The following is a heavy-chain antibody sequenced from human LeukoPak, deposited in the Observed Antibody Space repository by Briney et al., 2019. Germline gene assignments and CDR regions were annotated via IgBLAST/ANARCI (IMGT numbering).Heavy chain of an antibody. D-gene: IGHD2-2*01. Sequence: GESLKISCRASGYSFPTYWIAWVRQMPGKGLEWMGIIYPGDSDTRYSPSFQGLVTISADKSTNTAYLQWRSLKASDTAMYYCARSGVPGAMTWFDPWGQGTLVTVSS. CDR3: ARSGVPGAMTWFDP. CDR1: GYSFPTYW. J-gene: IGHJ5*02. CDR2: IYPGDSDT. V-gene: IGHV5-51*01.